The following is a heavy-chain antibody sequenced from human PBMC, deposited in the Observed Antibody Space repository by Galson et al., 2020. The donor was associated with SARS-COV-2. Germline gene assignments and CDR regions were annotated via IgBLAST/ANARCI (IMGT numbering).Heavy chain of an antibody. CDR3: AQGGALTGYLVY. CDR1: GGSISSGGYS. Sequence: SQTLSLTCAVSGGSISSGGYSWSWIRQPPGKGLEWIGYIYHSGSTYYNPSLKSRVTISVDRSKNQFSLKLSSVTAADTAVYYCAQGGALTGYLVYWGQGTLVTVSS. J-gene: IGHJ4*02. CDR2: IYHSGST. D-gene: IGHD3-9*01. V-gene: IGHV4-30-2*01.